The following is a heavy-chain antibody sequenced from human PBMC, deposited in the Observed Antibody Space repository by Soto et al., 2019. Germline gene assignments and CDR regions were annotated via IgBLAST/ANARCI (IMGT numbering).Heavy chain of an antibody. CDR2: IYHSGST. J-gene: IGHJ1*01. CDR3: ASVGYDSSGQEYLQH. Sequence: SETLSLTCAVSGGSISGGGYSWSWIRQPPGKGLEWIGYIYHSGSTYYNPSLKSRVTISVDRSKNQFSLKLSSVTAADTAVYYCASVGYDSSGQEYLQHWGPGTLVTVYS. V-gene: IGHV4-30-2*01. D-gene: IGHD3-22*01. CDR1: GGSISGGGYS.